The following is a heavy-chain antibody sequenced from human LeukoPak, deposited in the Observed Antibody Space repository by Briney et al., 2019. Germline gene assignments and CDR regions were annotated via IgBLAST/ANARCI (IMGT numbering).Heavy chain of an antibody. V-gene: IGHV3-7*05. Sequence: GGSLRLSCVDSGVTFSSYWMSWVRQAPGKGLEWVANIKQDGSEKFYVDSVRGRFTISRDNAKRSLYLQMNSLRAEDTAVYYCARDYHGFPDDIRQADRFDYWGQGTQVTVSS. J-gene: IGHJ4*02. D-gene: IGHD3-9*01. CDR3: ARDYHGFPDDIRQADRFDY. CDR2: IKQDGSEK. CDR1: GVTFSSYW.